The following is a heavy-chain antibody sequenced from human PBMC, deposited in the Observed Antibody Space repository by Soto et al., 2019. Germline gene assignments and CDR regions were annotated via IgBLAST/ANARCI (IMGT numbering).Heavy chain of an antibody. J-gene: IGHJ6*02. Sequence: SETLSLTCTASGVSISGYYWSWIRQPPGKGLEWIGYIYYSGSTNYNPSLKSRVTISVDTSKNQFSLKLSSVTAADTAVYYCASSNIAAAGFYYYGMDVWGRGTTVTVSS. CDR3: ASSNIAAAGFYYYGMDV. D-gene: IGHD6-13*01. CDR1: GVSISGYY. V-gene: IGHV4-59*01. CDR2: IYYSGST.